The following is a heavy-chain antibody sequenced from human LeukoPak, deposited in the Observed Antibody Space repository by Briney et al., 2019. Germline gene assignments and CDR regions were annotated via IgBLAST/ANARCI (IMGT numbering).Heavy chain of an antibody. J-gene: IGHJ6*03. D-gene: IGHD3-16*01. CDR1: GYTFTSYY. Sequence: ASVKVSCKASGYTFTSYYMHWVRQAPGQGFEWMGIINPSGGSTSYAQKFQGRVTMTRDTPTSTVYMELTSLRSEDTAMYYCARDPGLTSSYYYMDVWGKGTTVTVSS. V-gene: IGHV1-46*01. CDR2: INPSGGST. CDR3: ARDPGLTSSYYYMDV.